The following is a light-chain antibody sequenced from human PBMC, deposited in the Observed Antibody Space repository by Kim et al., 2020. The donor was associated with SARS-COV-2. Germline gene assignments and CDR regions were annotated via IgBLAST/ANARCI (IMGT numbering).Light chain of an antibody. J-gene: IGLJ2*01. CDR2: QDS. CDR1: KLGYKF. CDR3: QAWDSSTGHLV. V-gene: IGLV3-1*01. Sequence: SYELTQPPSVSVSPGQTASITCSGDKLGYKFTSWYQQKPDQSPVLVIYQDSRRPSGIPERFSGSNSGNTATLVISGTPAMDEADYYCQAWDSSTGHLVFG.